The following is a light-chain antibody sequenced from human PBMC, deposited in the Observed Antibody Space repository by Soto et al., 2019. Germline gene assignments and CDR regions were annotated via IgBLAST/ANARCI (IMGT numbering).Light chain of an antibody. V-gene: IGLV3-1*01. CDR1: KLGSKY. CDR3: QAWDSSTVV. CDR2: QDS. J-gene: IGLJ2*01. Sequence: SYELTQPPSVSVSPGQTAGITCSGDKLGSKYVCWYQQKPGQSPVVVIYQDSKRPSGIPERFSGYNSENTATLTISGTQAMDAADYYCQAWDSSTVVFGGGTKVTVL.